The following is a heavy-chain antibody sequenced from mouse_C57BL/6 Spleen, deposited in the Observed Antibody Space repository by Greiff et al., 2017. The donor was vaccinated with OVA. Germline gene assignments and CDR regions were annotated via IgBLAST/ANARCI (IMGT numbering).Heavy chain of an antibody. D-gene: IGHD2-12*01. CDR3: ARARYDEAMDY. CDR2: ISYDGSN. J-gene: IGHJ4*01. Sequence: EVQLVESGPGLVKPSQSLSLTCSVTGYSITSGYYWNWIRQFPGNKLEWMGYISYDGSNNYNPSLKNRISITRDTSKNQFFLKLNSVTTEDTATYYCARARYDEAMDYWGQGTSVTVSS. V-gene: IGHV3-6*01. CDR1: GYSITSGYY.